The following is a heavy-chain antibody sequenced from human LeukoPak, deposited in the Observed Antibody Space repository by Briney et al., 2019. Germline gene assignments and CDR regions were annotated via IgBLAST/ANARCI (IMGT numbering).Heavy chain of an antibody. V-gene: IGHV4-4*07. D-gene: IGHD3-16*01. J-gene: IGHJ4*02. CDR3: ARDYDAGYFDY. CDR2: IYTSGST. Sequence: SETLSLTCTVSGGSVSSYYWSWIRQPAGKGLEWIGRIYTSGSTNYNPSLKSRVTISVDKSKNQFSLKLSSVTAADTAVYYCARDYDAGYFDYWGQGTLVTVSS. CDR1: GGSVSSYY.